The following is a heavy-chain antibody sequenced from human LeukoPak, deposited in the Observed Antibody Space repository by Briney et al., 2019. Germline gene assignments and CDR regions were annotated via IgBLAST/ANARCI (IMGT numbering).Heavy chain of an antibody. J-gene: IGHJ4*02. CDR1: GGSISSYY. Sequence: SGTLSLTCTVSGGSISSYYWSWIRQPPGKGLEWIGYIYYSGSTNYNPSLKSRVTISVDTSKNQFSLKLSSVTAADTAVYYCARAQRYYYDSSGYFDWGQGTLVTVSS. CDR3: ARAQRYYYDSSGYFD. V-gene: IGHV4-59*01. D-gene: IGHD3-22*01. CDR2: IYYSGST.